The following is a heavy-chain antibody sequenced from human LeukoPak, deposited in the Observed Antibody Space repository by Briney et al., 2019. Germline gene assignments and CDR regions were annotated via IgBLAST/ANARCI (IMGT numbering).Heavy chain of an antibody. CDR2: IWYDGSNK. CDR3: ARLGSPFGWYGTIDH. V-gene: IGHV3-33*01. D-gene: IGHD6-19*01. J-gene: IGHJ4*02. Sequence: GGSLRLSCAASGFTFSSHGMHWVRQAPGKGLEWVAVIWYDGSNKFYADSVRGRFTISRDNSKNTLYVQMNSLRAEDTAVYYCARLGSPFGWYGTIDHWGQGTLVTVSS. CDR1: GFTFSSHG.